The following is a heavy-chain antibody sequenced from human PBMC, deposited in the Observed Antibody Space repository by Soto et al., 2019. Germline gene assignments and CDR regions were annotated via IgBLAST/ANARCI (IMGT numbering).Heavy chain of an antibody. CDR3: ARIPGYYDFWSGYYYYYYGMDV. V-gene: IGHV2-70*01. CDR1: GFSLSTSGMC. D-gene: IGHD3-3*01. Sequence: SGPTLVNPTQTLTLTCTFSGFSLSTSGMCVSWIRQPPGKALEWLALIDWDDDKYYSTSLKTRLTISKDTSKNQVVLTMTNMDPVDTATYYCARIPGYYDFWSGYYYYYYGMDVRGQGTTVTVSS. CDR2: IDWDDDK. J-gene: IGHJ6*02.